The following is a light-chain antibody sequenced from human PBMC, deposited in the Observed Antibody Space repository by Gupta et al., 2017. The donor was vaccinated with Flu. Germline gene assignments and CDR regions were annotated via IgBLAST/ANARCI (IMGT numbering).Light chain of an antibody. Sequence: GDRVTITCRASQAISNYVVWFQQKPGKAPKSLIYAASILQSGVPSKFSGSGSGTDFTLTISSLQLEDFATYYCQQYNSYPLTFGPGTKVDI. CDR2: AAS. CDR1: QAISNY. V-gene: IGKV1-16*02. J-gene: IGKJ3*01. CDR3: QQYNSYPLT.